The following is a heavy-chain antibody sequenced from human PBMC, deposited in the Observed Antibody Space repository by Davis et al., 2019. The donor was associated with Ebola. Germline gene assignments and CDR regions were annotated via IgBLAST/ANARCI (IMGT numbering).Heavy chain of an antibody. Sequence: SETLSLTCTVSGGSISSYYWSWIRQPPGKGLEWIGYIYHSGSTYYNPSLKSRVTISVDRSKNQFSLKLSSVTAADTAVYYCASSPTRYCSGGSCYSRHYYYYGMDVWGQGTTVTVSS. CDR3: ASSPTRYCSGGSCYSRHYYYYGMDV. CDR2: IYHSGST. J-gene: IGHJ6*02. D-gene: IGHD2-15*01. CDR1: GGSISSYY. V-gene: IGHV4-59*12.